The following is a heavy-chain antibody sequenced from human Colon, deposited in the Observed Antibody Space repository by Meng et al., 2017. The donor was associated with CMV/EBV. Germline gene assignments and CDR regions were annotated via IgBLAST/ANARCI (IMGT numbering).Heavy chain of an antibody. CDR2: ISSGGENT. Sequence: GESLKISCTASGFTFSNYGITWVRQAPGQGLEWVSAISSGGENTYYADSVKGRFTIFRDNLKNTLYLQMDNLVGEDTAVYYCARVEDFWSGHYGMDVWGQGTTVTVSS. CDR3: ARVEDFWSGHYGMDV. D-gene: IGHD3-3*01. J-gene: IGHJ6*02. CDR1: GFTFSNYG. V-gene: IGHV3-23*01.